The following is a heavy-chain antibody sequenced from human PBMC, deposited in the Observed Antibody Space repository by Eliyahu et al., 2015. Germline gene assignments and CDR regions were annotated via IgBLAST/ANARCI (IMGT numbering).Heavy chain of an antibody. Sequence: QITLKESGPTLVKPTQTLTLTCTFSGFXXSTXGVGVGWIRQPPGKALEWLALIYWDDDKRYSPSLKSRLTITKDTSKNQVVLTLTNMDPVDTATYYCAHRPLARGGISLSFDYWGQGTLVTVSS. V-gene: IGHV2-5*02. CDR2: IYWDDDK. CDR1: GFXXSTXGVG. CDR3: AHRPLARGGISLSFDY. J-gene: IGHJ4*02. D-gene: IGHD3-3*02.